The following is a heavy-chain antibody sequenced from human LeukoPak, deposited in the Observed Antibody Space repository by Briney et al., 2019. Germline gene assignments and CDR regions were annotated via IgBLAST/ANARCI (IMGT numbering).Heavy chain of an antibody. D-gene: IGHD3-9*01. CDR1: GGSTSSYY. CDR2: IYYSGST. Sequence: SETLSLTCTVSGGSTSSYYWSWIRQPPGKGLEWIGYIYYSGSTNYNPSLKSRVTISVDTSKNQFSLKLSSVTAADTAVYYCARGYYDILTGYREVADYWGQGTLVTVSS. CDR3: ARGYYDILTGYREVADY. J-gene: IGHJ4*02. V-gene: IGHV4-59*01.